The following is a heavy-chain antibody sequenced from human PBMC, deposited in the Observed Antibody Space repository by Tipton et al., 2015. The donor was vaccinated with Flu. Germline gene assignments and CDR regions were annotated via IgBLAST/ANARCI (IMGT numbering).Heavy chain of an antibody. J-gene: IGHJ6*02. V-gene: IGHV3-53*01. D-gene: IGHD3-3*01. CDR2: IYSGGST. Sequence: CAASGFTVSSNYMSWVRQAPGKGLEWVSVIYSGGSTYYADSVKGRFTISRDNSKNTLYLQMNSLRAEDTAVYYCARALSLYDFWSVYSNYGMDVWGQGTTVTVSS. CDR3: ARALSLYDFWSVYSNYGMDV. CDR1: GFTVSSNY.